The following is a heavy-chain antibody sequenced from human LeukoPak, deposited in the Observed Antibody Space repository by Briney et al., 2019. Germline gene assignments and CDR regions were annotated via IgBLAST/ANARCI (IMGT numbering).Heavy chain of an antibody. D-gene: IGHD5-12*01. J-gene: IGHJ5*02. V-gene: IGHV3-21*01. Sequence: GGSLRLSCAASGFTFSSYSMNWVRQAPGKGLEWVSSISSSSSYIYYADSVKGRLTISRDNAKNSLYLQMNSLRAEDTAVYYCARKPYSGYEYTWFDPWGQGTLVTVSS. CDR2: ISSSSSYI. CDR1: GFTFSSYS. CDR3: ARKPYSGYEYTWFDP.